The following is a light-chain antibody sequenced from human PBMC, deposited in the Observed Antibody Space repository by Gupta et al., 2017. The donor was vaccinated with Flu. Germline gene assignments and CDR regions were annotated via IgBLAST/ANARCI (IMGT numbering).Light chain of an antibody. CDR3: SSYTSSNSLNV. CDR1: SSDVGDYNY. Sequence: QSALTQPASVSGSPGQSITISCTGTSSDVGDYNYVSWHQQYPGEAPKLIIYEVSNRPSGVSDRFSGSKSGNTASLTISGPQAEDEADYYCSSYTSSNSLNVFGSGTKVSFL. V-gene: IGLV2-14*03. J-gene: IGLJ1*01. CDR2: EVS.